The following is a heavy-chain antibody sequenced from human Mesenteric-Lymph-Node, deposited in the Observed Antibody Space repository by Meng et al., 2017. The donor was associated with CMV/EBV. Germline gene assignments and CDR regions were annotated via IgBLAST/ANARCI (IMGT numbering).Heavy chain of an antibody. D-gene: IGHD3-22*01. CDR2: IYYSGST. Sequence: QLQLQASGPGLVKPSESLSLTCTVSGGSISSSSYYWGWIRQPPGKGLEWIGRIYYSGSTYYNTSLKSRVTISVDTTKNQFSLKLSSVTAADTAVYYCARDGDYYDSSGYNPFDYWGQGTLVTVSS. CDR3: ARDGDYYDSSGYNPFDY. J-gene: IGHJ4*02. V-gene: IGHV4-39*07. CDR1: GGSISSSSYY.